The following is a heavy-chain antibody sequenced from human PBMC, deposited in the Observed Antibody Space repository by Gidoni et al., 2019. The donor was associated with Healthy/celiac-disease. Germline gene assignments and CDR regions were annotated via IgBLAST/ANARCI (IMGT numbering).Heavy chain of an antibody. CDR2: IYYSGST. D-gene: IGHD6-19*01. J-gene: IGHJ4*02. CDR1: GGSISSSSYY. V-gene: IGHV4-39*01. CDR3: ARRSLEIAVAGTWFDY. Sequence: QLQLQASGPGLVKPSETLSITCTVSGGSISSSSYYWGWIRQPPGKGLEWIGSIYYSGSTYYNPSLKSRVTISVDTSKNQFSLKLSSVTAADTAVYYCARRSLEIAVAGTWFDYWGQGTLVTVSS.